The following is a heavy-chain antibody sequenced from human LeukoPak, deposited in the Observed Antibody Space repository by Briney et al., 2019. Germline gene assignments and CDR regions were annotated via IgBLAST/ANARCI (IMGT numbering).Heavy chain of an antibody. D-gene: IGHD3-10*01. CDR1: GGSISSYY. CDR2: IYYSGST. J-gene: IGHJ6*02. Sequence: SETLSLACTVSGGSISSYYWSWIRQPPGKGQEWIGYIYYSGSTNYNPSLKSRVTISVDTSKNQFSLKLSSVTAADTAVYYCARGVVRGVTLYYYYGMDVWGQGTTVTVSS. V-gene: IGHV4-59*01. CDR3: ARGVVRGVTLYYYYGMDV.